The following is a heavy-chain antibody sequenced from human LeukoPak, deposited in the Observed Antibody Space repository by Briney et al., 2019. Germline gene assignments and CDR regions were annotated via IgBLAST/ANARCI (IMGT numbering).Heavy chain of an antibody. CDR1: GGSISSGSYY. CDR3: ARGGYYGSGNDFRFDP. D-gene: IGHD3-10*01. Sequence: PSQTLSLTCTVSGGSISSGSYYWSWIRQPAGKGLEWIGRIYTSGSTNYNPSLKSRVTISVETSKNQFSLKLKFVTAADTAVYYCARGGYYGSGNDFRFDPWGQGTLVTVSS. V-gene: IGHV4-61*02. J-gene: IGHJ5*02. CDR2: IYTSGST.